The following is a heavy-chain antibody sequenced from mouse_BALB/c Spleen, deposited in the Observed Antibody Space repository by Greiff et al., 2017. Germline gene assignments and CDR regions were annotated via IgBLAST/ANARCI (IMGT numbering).Heavy chain of an antibody. CDR2: INPSNGRT. J-gene: IGHJ2*01. CDR3: ARGIYYYGY. V-gene: IGHV1S81*02. D-gene: IGHD1-1*01. CDR1: GYTFTSYW. Sequence: VQLQQPGAELVKPGASVKLSCKASGYTFTSYWMHWVKQRPGQGLEWIGEINPSNGRTNYNEKFKSKATLTEDKSSSTAYMQLSSLTSEDSAVYYCARGIYYYGYWGQGTTLTVSS.